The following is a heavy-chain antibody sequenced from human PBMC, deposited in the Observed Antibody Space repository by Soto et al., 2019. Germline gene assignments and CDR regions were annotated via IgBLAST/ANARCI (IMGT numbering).Heavy chain of an antibody. D-gene: IGHD3-22*01. CDR3: AKDVYYYDSSGSHFDY. V-gene: IGHV3-9*01. CDR2: ISWNSGNV. J-gene: IGHJ4*02. CDR1: GFTFDDYA. Sequence: DVQLVESGGGLVQPGRSLRLSCAASGFTFDDYAMHWVRQAPGKGLEWVSGISWNSGNVGYADSVKGRFTISRDNAKNSLYLQMNSLRAEDTALYYCAKDVYYYDSSGSHFDYWGQGTLVTVSS.